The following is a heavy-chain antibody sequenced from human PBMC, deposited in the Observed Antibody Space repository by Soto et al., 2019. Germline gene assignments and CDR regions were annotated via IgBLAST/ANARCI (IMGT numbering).Heavy chain of an antibody. D-gene: IGHD6-19*01. CDR1: GGSISSGDYY. Sequence: SETLSLTCTVSGGSISSGDYYWSWIRQPPGKGLEWIGYRYNSGSTNYNPSLKSRVTISVDTSKNQFSLNLSSVTAADTAVYYCARQYDTGWWIDYWGQGTLVTVSS. CDR2: RYNSGST. V-gene: IGHV4-61*08. CDR3: ARQYDTGWWIDY. J-gene: IGHJ4*02.